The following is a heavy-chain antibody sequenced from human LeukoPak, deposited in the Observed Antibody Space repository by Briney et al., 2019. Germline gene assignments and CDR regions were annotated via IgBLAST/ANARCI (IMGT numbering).Heavy chain of an antibody. D-gene: IGHD5-18*01. V-gene: IGHV3-33*06. J-gene: IGHJ4*02. CDR1: GFSFSSYG. Sequence: PGGSLRLSCAASGFSFSSYGMHWVRQSPGKGLEWVAVIWYDGSNKYYADSVKGRFTISRDNSKNTLYLQMNGLRAEDTALYYCAKGPSETAMATAFDYWGQGTLVTVSS. CDR3: AKGPSETAMATAFDY. CDR2: IWYDGSNK.